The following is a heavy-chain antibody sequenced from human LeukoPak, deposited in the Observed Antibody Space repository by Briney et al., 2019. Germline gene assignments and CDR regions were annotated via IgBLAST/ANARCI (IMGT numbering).Heavy chain of an antibody. CDR2: ISVYDGNT. CDR3: ARARITMVRGVILRGNWFDP. J-gene: IGHJ5*02. V-gene: IGHV1-18*01. D-gene: IGHD3-10*01. Sequence: PRASVKVSCKASGYTFTSYGISWVRQAPGQGLEWMGWISVYDGNTNYAQKFQGRVTITADESTSTAYMELSSLRSEDTAVYYCARARITMVRGVILRGNWFDPWGQGTLVTVSS. CDR1: GYTFTSYG.